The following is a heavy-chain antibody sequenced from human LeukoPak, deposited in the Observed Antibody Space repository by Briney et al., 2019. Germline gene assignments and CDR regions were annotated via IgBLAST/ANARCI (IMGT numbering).Heavy chain of an antibody. D-gene: IGHD2-15*01. CDR2: INHSGST. V-gene: IGHV4-34*01. CDR3: ARGPGYCSGGSCYPYYYYGMDV. Sequence: SETLSLTCAVYGGSFSGYYWSWIRQPPGKGLEWIGEINHSGSTNYNPSLKSRVTISVDTSKNQFPLKLSSVTAADTAVYYCARGPGYCSGGSCYPYYYYGMDVWGQGTTVTVSS. J-gene: IGHJ6*02. CDR1: GGSFSGYY.